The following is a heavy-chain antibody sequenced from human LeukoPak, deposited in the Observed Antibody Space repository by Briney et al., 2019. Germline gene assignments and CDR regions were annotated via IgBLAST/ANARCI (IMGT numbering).Heavy chain of an antibody. Sequence: PSETLSLTCTVSGGSISSYYWSWIRQPPGRGLEWIGYIYYSGSTNYNPSLKSRVTISVDTSKNQFSLKLSSVTAADTAVYYCARGQGTVTTHWGQGTLVTVSS. CDR1: GGSISSYY. J-gene: IGHJ4*02. CDR3: ARGQGTVTTH. CDR2: IYYSGST. D-gene: IGHD4-17*01. V-gene: IGHV4-59*12.